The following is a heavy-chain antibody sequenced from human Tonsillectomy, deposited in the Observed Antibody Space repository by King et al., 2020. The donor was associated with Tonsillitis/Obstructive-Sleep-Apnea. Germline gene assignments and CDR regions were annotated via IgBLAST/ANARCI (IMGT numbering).Heavy chain of an antibody. D-gene: IGHD5-12*01. J-gene: IGHJ4*02. CDR2: TFPRDSYT. V-gene: IGHV5-51*01. CDR3: ARAPGNSGYDYNYFDY. Sequence: VQLVESGAEVKKPGASVKVSCKASGYTFTSYWIGWVRQMPGKGLEWMGITFPRDSYTRYSPSFQGQVTISADTSISTAYLQWSSLKASDTAMYFCARAPGNSGYDYNYFDYWGQGTLVTVSS. CDR1: GYTFTSYW.